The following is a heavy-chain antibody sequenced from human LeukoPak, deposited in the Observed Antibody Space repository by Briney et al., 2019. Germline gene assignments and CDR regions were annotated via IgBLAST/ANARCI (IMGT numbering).Heavy chain of an antibody. CDR1: GFTFDDYG. CDR3: AISPGITGTTTGFDY. CDR2: INWNGGST. J-gene: IGHJ4*02. D-gene: IGHD1-14*01. V-gene: IGHV3-20*04. Sequence: PGGSLRLSCVGSGFTFDDYGMSWVRQSPGKGLEWVAGINWNGGSTVYADSVEDRFTISRENAKNSLYLQMNSLRGEDTALYYCAISPGITGTTTGFDYWGQGTLVIVSS.